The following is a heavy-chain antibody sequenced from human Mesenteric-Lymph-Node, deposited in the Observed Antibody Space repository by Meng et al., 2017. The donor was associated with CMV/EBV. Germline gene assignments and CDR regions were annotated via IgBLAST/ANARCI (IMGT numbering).Heavy chain of an antibody. D-gene: IGHD6-13*01. CDR3: ARGIAAAVNWFDP. J-gene: IGHJ5*02. CDR1: GGTFSSYA. V-gene: IGHV1-2*02. Sequence: ASVKVSCKASGGTFSSYAISWVRQAPGQGLEWMGWINPNSGGTNYAQKFQGRVTMTRDTSISTAYMELSRLRSDDTAVYYCARGIAAAVNWFDPWGQGTLVTVSS. CDR2: INPNSGGT.